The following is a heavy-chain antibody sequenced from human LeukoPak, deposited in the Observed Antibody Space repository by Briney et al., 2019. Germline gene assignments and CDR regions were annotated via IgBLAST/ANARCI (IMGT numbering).Heavy chain of an antibody. V-gene: IGHV1-8*01. D-gene: IGHD3-9*01. CDR1: GYAFTSYD. CDR2: MNPNSGNT. Sequence: ASVKVSCKASGYAFTSYDINWVRQATGQGLEWMGWMNPNSGNTGYAQKFQGRVTMTRNTSISTAYMELSSLRSEDTAVYYCARARLRVLRYPRDYYYYYYMDVWGKGTTVTISS. CDR3: ARARLRVLRYPRDYYYYYYMDV. J-gene: IGHJ6*03.